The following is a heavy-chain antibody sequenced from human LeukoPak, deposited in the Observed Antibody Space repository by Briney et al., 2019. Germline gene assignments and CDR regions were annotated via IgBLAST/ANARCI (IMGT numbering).Heavy chain of an antibody. Sequence: GGSLRLSCAASGFTLSSYAMSWVRQAPGNGLEWVSRISGSGASTYYADSVKGRFTISRDNSKNTLYLQMNSLRAEDTAVYYCANTLGSSYGYVDYWGQGTLVTVSS. CDR1: GFTLSSYA. CDR3: ANTLGSSYGYVDY. V-gene: IGHV3-23*01. CDR2: ISGSGAST. D-gene: IGHD5-18*01. J-gene: IGHJ4*02.